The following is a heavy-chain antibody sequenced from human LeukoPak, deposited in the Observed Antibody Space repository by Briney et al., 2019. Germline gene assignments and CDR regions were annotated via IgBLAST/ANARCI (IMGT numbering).Heavy chain of an antibody. CDR1: GFTFSSYW. D-gene: IGHD1-26*01. V-gene: IGHV3-7*01. Sequence: GSLRLSCAASGFTFSSYWMSWVRQAPGKGLEWVANIKQDGNEKYYVDSVKGRFTISRDNAKNSLYLQMNSLRAEDTAVYYCARSPKYSGSPADFDYWGQGTLVTVSS. CDR3: ARSPKYSGSPADFDY. CDR2: IKQDGNEK. J-gene: IGHJ4*02.